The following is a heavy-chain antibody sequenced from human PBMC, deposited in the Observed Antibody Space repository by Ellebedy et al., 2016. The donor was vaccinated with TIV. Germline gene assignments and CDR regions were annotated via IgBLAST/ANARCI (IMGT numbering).Heavy chain of an antibody. CDR1: GYTFTSYD. Sequence: ASVKVSXKASGYTFTSYDINWVRQAPGKGLEWMGGFDPEDGETIYAQKFQGRVTMTEDTSTDTAYMELSSLRSEDTAVYYCATVVWGSGYYPFDYWGQGTLVTVSS. CDR2: FDPEDGET. V-gene: IGHV1-24*01. D-gene: IGHD3-3*01. CDR3: ATVVWGSGYYPFDY. J-gene: IGHJ4*02.